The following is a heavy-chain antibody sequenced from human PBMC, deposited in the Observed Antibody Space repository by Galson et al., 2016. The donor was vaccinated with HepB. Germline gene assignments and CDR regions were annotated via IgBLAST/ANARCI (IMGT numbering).Heavy chain of an antibody. Sequence: SVKVSCKVSGDTFSVYVFAWVRQAPGQGLEWMGGIIPLSDTTNYAQKFQGRVTIDADESTNTVYMELINLGSADTAPYYCAGDGGTTGTLMTWGQGTLVTVPS. J-gene: IGHJ4*02. D-gene: IGHD1-1*01. CDR2: IIPLSDTT. V-gene: IGHV1-69*13. CDR1: GDTFSVYV. CDR3: AGDGGTTGTLMT.